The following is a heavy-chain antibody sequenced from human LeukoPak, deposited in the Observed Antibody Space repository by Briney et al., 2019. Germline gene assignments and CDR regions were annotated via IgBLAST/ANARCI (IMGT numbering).Heavy chain of an antibody. CDR2: IYYSGRT. CDR3: ARRRYYDGSGYLE. Sequence: SETLSLTCSVSGDSVSRSDSYWDWIRQPPGKGLEWIGTIYYSGRTYYSPSLKSRVTMSVDPSNNQFSLTLRPVTAADTVVYYCARRRYYDGSGYLEWGQGTLLSVSS. CDR1: GDSVSRSDSY. J-gene: IGHJ1*01. V-gene: IGHV4-39*01. D-gene: IGHD3-22*01.